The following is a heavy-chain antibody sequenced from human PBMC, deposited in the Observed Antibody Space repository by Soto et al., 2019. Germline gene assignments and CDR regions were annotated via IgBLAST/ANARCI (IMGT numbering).Heavy chain of an antibody. CDR3: ARRSSSWYAFDS. Sequence: QVQLQESGPGLVKPSETLSLTCTVSGCSISSYFWSWIRQPPGQGLEWIGDIYKSGSTDDNPSLKSRFTIPADTSKNQFSLRLSSVTAADTAVYYCARRSSSWYAFDSWGQGTMVTVSS. V-gene: IGHV4-4*09. CDR1: GCSISSYF. J-gene: IGHJ3*02. CDR2: IYKSGST. D-gene: IGHD6-13*01.